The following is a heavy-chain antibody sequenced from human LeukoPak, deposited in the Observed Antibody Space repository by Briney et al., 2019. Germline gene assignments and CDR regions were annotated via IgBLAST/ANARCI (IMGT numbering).Heavy chain of an antibody. D-gene: IGHD3-3*01. CDR2: IYYSGST. J-gene: IGHJ4*02. CDR1: GGSISSYY. CDR3: ASSHVTILGVFDY. V-gene: IGHV4-59*08. Sequence: PSETLSLTCTVSGGSISSYYWSWIRQPPGKGLEWIGYIYYSGSTNYNPSLKSRVTISVGTSKNQFSLKLSSVTAADTAVYYCASSHVTILGVFDYWGQGTLVTVSS.